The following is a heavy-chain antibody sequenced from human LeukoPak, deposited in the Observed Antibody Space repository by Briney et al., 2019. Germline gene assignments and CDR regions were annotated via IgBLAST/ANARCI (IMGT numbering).Heavy chain of an antibody. CDR3: ARGWIQLWFSNWFDP. V-gene: IGHV4-59*12. D-gene: IGHD5-18*01. CDR2: IYYSGST. CDR1: GGSISSYY. J-gene: IGHJ5*02. Sequence: PSETLSLTCTVSGGSISSYYWSWIRQPPGKGLEWIGYIYYSGSTNYNPSLKSRVTISVDTSKNQFSPKLSSVTAADTAVYYCARGWIQLWFSNWFDPWGQGTLVTVSS.